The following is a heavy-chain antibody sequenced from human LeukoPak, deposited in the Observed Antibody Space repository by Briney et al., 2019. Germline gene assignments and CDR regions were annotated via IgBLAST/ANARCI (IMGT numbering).Heavy chain of an antibody. V-gene: IGHV3-64*01. CDR3: ARESASSDWLFDF. D-gene: IGHD6-19*01. CDR2: ISNNGGST. CDR1: GFTFSGYA. Sequence: GGSLRLSCAASGFTFSGYAMHWVRQAPGKGLEYVSAISNNGGSTYYANSVKGRFIISRDNSKNTLYLQMGSLRGEDMAVYYCARESASSDWLFDFWGQGTLVTVSS. J-gene: IGHJ4*02.